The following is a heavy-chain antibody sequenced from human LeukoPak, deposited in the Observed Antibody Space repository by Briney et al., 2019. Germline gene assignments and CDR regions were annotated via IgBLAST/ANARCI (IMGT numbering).Heavy chain of an antibody. V-gene: IGHV1-69*04. CDR3: ARSLGLGYSSSWYAGGHY. CDR1: GGTFSSYA. J-gene: IGHJ4*02. CDR2: IIPILGIA. Sequence: SVKVSCKASGGTFSSYAISWVRQAPGQGLEWMGRIIPILGIANYAQKFQGRVTITADKSTSTAYMELSSLRSEDTAVYYCARSLGLGYSSSWYAGGHYWGQGTLVTVSS. D-gene: IGHD6-13*01.